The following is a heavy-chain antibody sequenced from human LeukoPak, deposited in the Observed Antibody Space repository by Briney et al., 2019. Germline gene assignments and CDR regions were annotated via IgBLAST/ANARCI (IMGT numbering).Heavy chain of an antibody. CDR1: GFTFSSYG. V-gene: IGHV3-33*01. CDR3: ARERDGRFFDY. J-gene: IGHJ4*02. CDR2: IWYDGSNK. D-gene: IGHD5-24*01. Sequence: GGSLRLSCAASGFTFSSYGMHWVRQAPGKGLEWVAVIWYDGSNKYYADSVKGRFTISRDNSKNTLYLQMNSLGAEDTAVYYCARERDGRFFDYWGQGTLVTVSS.